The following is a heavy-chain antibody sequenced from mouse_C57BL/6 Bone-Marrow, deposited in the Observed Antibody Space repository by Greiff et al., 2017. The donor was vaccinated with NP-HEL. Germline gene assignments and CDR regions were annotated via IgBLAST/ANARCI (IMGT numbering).Heavy chain of an antibody. CDR2: INPNNGGT. CDR3: ARCYYGSSPHYYFDY. V-gene: IGHV1-18*01. J-gene: IGHJ2*01. CDR1: GYTFTDYN. Sequence: VQLQQSGPELVKPGASVKIPCKASGYTFTDYNMDWVKQSHGKSLEWIGDINPNNGGTIYNQKFKGKATLTVDKSSSTAYMELRSLTSEDTAVYYCARCYYGSSPHYYFDYWGQGTTLTVSS. D-gene: IGHD1-1*01.